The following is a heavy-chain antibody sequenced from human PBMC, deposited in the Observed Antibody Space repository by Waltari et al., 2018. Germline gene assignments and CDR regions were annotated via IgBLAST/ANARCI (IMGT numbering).Heavy chain of an antibody. D-gene: IGHD5-18*01. J-gene: IGHJ4*02. CDR1: GGTFSSYT. Sequence: QVQLVQSGAEVKKPGSSVKVSCKASGGTFSSYTISRVRQAPGQGLEWMGRIIPILGIANYAQKFQGRVTITADKSTSTAYMELSSLRSEDTAVYYCARTPLTAMFDYWGQGTLVTVSS. CDR3: ARTPLTAMFDY. V-gene: IGHV1-69*02. CDR2: IIPILGIA.